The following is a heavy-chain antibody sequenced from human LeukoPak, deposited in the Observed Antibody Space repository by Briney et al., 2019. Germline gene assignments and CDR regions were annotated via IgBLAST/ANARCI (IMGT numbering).Heavy chain of an antibody. J-gene: IGHJ5*02. Sequence: PSETLSLTCTVSGGSISSSDYYWGWIRQPPGKGLEWIGSIYYSGRTYYNPSLKSRVTISVDTSKNQCSLKLSPVTAADTAVYYCARGVTTWFDPWGQGTLVTVSS. CDR2: IYYSGRT. D-gene: IGHD4-17*01. CDR3: ARGVTTWFDP. CDR1: GGSISSSDYY. V-gene: IGHV4-39*01.